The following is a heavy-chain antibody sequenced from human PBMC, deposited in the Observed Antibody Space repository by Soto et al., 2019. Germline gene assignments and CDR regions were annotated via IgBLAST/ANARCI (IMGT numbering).Heavy chain of an antibody. CDR2: IKQDGSEK. V-gene: IGHV3-7*01. CDR3: ARDLEYSGYDGAFDI. D-gene: IGHD5-12*01. Sequence: GGSLRLSCAASGFTFSSYWMSWVRQAPGKGLEWVANIKQDGSEKYYVDSVKGRFTISRDNAKNSLYLQMNSLRAEDTAVYYCARDLEYSGYDGAFDIWGQGTMVTVSS. J-gene: IGHJ3*02. CDR1: GFTFSSYW.